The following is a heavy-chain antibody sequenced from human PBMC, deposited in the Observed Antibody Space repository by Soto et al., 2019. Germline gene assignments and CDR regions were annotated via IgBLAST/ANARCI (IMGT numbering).Heavy chain of an antibody. CDR2: INPNSGGT. Sequence: RASVKVSCKASGYTFTGYYMHWVRQAPGQGLEWMGWINPNSGGTNYAQKFQGRVTMTRDTSISTAYMELSRLRSDDTAVYYCARNRVGKVAAAGTGSWFDPWGQGTLVTVSS. D-gene: IGHD6-13*01. CDR3: ARNRVGKVAAAGTGSWFDP. V-gene: IGHV1-2*02. J-gene: IGHJ5*02. CDR1: GYTFTGYY.